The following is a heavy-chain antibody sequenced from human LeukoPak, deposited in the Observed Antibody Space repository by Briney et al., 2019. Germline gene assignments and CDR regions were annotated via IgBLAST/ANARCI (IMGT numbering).Heavy chain of an antibody. D-gene: IGHD3-9*01. CDR3: AKDLAATYYDILTGYWSSYYYYGMDV. CDR1: GFTFDDYG. CDR2: ISGSGGST. J-gene: IGHJ6*02. Sequence: GGSLRLTCAASGFTFDDYGMSWVRQAPGKGLEWVSAISGSGGSTYYADSVKGRFTISRDNSKNTLYLQMNSLRAEDTAVYYCAKDLAATYYDILTGYWSSYYYYGMDVWGQGTTVTVSS. V-gene: IGHV3-23*01.